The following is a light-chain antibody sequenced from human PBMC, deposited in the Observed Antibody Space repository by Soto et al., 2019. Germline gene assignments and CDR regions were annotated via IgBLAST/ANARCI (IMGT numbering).Light chain of an antibody. CDR3: SSYSSANTLGV. Sequence: QSAPTQPASVSGSPGQSITISCTGTSSDVGGYSYVSWYQQHPGKAPKLIIYDVFSRPSGVSTRFSGSKSGNTASLTISGLQADDEADYYCSSYSSANTLGVFGGGTKLTVL. CDR1: SSDVGGYSY. CDR2: DVF. J-gene: IGLJ2*01. V-gene: IGLV2-14*01.